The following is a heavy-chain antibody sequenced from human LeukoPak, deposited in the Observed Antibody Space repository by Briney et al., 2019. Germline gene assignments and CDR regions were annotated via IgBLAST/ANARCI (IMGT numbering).Heavy chain of an antibody. Sequence: ASVKVSCKASGYTFTGYYMHWVRQAPGQGLEWMGWINPNSGGTNYAQKFQGRVTMTRDMSTSTVYMELSSLRSEDTAVYYCARAAIVGATSFDYWGQGTLVTVSS. J-gene: IGHJ4*02. CDR2: INPNSGGT. D-gene: IGHD1-26*01. CDR1: GYTFTGYY. CDR3: ARAAIVGATSFDY. V-gene: IGHV1-2*02.